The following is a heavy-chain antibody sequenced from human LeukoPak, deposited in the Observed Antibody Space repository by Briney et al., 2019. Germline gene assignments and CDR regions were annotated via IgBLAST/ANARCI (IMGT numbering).Heavy chain of an antibody. J-gene: IGHJ4*02. V-gene: IGHV1-8*01. Sequence: ASVKVSCKASGYTFTNYDINWVRQASGQGLEWLGWISPYSGTTGSAQKFQGRVTMTRNSSISTAHLEMSRLTSEDTAVYYCARALDTTVLLGAYWGQGTPVTVSS. D-gene: IGHD1-1*01. CDR2: ISPYSGTT. CDR1: GYTFTNYD. CDR3: ARALDTTVLLGAY.